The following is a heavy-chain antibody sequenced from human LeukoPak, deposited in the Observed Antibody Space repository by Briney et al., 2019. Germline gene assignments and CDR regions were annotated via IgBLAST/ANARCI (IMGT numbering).Heavy chain of an antibody. Sequence: GGSLRLSCAASGFTFSSYAMSWVRQAPGKGLEWVSAISISGENTYYADSVKGRFTISRDTSRNTLYLQMHSLRAEDTAVYYCAKGSGSGWYGWFAPWGQGTLVTVSS. D-gene: IGHD6-19*01. CDR2: ISISGENT. CDR1: GFTFSSYA. V-gene: IGHV3-23*01. CDR3: AKGSGSGWYGWFAP. J-gene: IGHJ5*02.